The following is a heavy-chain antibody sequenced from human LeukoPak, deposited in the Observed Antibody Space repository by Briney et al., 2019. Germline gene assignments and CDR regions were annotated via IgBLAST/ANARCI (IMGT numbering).Heavy chain of an antibody. CDR1: GFTFSSYW. D-gene: IGHD3-3*01. Sequence: PGGSLRLSCAASGFTFSSYWMSWVRQAPGKGLEWVANIKQDGSEKYYVDSVKGRFTISRDNAKNSLYLQMNSLRAEDTAVYYCAKSYYDFWSGYYQTFDYWGQGTLVTVSS. CDR3: AKSYYDFWSGYYQTFDY. J-gene: IGHJ4*02. CDR2: IKQDGSEK. V-gene: IGHV3-7*01.